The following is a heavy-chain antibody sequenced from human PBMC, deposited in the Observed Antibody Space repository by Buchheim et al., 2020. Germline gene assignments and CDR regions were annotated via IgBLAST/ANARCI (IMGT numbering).Heavy chain of an antibody. Sequence: QVQLQQWGAGLLKPSETLSLTCAVYGGSFSGYYWSWIRQPPGKGLEWIGEINHSGSTNYNPSLKSRVTISVDTSKKQFSLKLSSVTAADTAVYYCARGSTFWLRRASFDYWGQGTL. CDR1: GGSFSGYY. D-gene: IGHD5-12*01. CDR2: INHSGST. CDR3: ARGSTFWLRRASFDY. V-gene: IGHV4-34*01. J-gene: IGHJ4*02.